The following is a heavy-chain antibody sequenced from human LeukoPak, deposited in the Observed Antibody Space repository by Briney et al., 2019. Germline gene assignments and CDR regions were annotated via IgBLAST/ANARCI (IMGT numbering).Heavy chain of an antibody. CDR1: GYTFTSYG. CDR2: ISAYDGDT. J-gene: IGHJ4*02. D-gene: IGHD3-10*01. V-gene: IGHV1-18*01. CDR3: ARDYYGTPPLDY. Sequence: ASVKVSCKASGYTFTSYGISWARQAPGQGLEWMGWISAYDGDTNYAQKLQGRVTMTTDTSTSTAYMELRSLRSDDTAVYFCARDYYGTPPLDYWGQGTLVTVSS.